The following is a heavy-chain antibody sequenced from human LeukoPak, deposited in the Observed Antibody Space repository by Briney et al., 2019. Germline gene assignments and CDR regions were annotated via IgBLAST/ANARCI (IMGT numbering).Heavy chain of an antibody. J-gene: IGHJ4*02. CDR3: AKLAAAGTDY. Sequence: GGSLRLSCAASGFTFSSYLMSWVRQAPGKGLEWVSGISGSGGSTYYADSVKGRFTISRDNSKNTLYLQMNSLRADDTAVYYCAKLAAAGTDYWGQGTLVTVSS. CDR2: ISGSGGST. V-gene: IGHV3-23*01. CDR1: GFTFSSYL. D-gene: IGHD6-13*01.